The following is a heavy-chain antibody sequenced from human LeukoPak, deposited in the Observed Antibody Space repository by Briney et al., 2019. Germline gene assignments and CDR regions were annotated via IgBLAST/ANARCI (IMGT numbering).Heavy chain of an antibody. V-gene: IGHV3-23*01. D-gene: IGHD3-10*01. CDR2: ISGSGGST. CDR3: AKVGDYYGSGSYYTGAFDI. Sequence: GGSLRLSCAASGCTFSSYAMSWVRQAPGKGLEWVSAISGSGGSTYYADSVKGRFTISRDNSKNTLYLQMNSLRAEDTAVYYCAKVGDYYGSGSYYTGAFDIWGQGTMVTVSS. J-gene: IGHJ3*02. CDR1: GCTFSSYA.